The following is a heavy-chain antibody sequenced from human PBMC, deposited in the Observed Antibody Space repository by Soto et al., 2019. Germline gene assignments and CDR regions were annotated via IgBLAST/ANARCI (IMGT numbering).Heavy chain of an antibody. CDR3: AKDSYGDYRCWYFDL. V-gene: IGHV3-23*01. CDR1: GFTFSSYA. Sequence: EVQLLESGGGLVQPGGSLRLSCAASGFTFSSYAMSWVRQAPGKGLEWVSAISGSGGSTYYADSVKGRFTISRDNAKSTLYVQMKSLRAEDTAVYYCAKDSYGDYRCWYFDLWGRGTLVTVSS. CDR2: ISGSGGST. J-gene: IGHJ2*01. D-gene: IGHD4-17*01.